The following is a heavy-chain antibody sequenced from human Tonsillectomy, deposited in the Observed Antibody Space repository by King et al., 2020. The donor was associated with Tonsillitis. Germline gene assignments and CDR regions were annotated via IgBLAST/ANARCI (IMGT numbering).Heavy chain of an antibody. CDR3: ARGWGFSGYDFPP. CDR1: GGSVSSGGYS. CDR2: IYHSGST. V-gene: IGHV4-30-2*06. Sequence: QLQESGPGLVKPSQTLSLTCAVSGGSVSSGGYSCSWIRQSPGKGLEWVGSIYHSGSTYYNPSLKTRVTMSVDRSRTRFSLKLNSVTAADTAVYYCARGWGFSGYDFPPWGQGTLVTVSS. J-gene: IGHJ5*02. D-gene: IGHD5-12*01.